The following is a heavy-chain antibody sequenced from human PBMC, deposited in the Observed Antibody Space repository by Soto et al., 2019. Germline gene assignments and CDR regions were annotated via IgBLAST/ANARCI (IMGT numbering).Heavy chain of an antibody. CDR2: IYYSGST. CDR3: ARVGTGYCSGGSCFKAYYFDY. Sequence: QVQLQESGPGLVKPSQTLSLTCTVSGGSISSGGYYWSWIRQHPGKGLEWIGYIYYSGSTYYNPSLKSRVTISVDTSKNQFSLKLSSVTAADTAVYYCARVGTGYCSGGSCFKAYYFDYWGQGTLVTVSS. V-gene: IGHV4-31*03. CDR1: GGSISSGGYY. J-gene: IGHJ4*02. D-gene: IGHD2-15*01.